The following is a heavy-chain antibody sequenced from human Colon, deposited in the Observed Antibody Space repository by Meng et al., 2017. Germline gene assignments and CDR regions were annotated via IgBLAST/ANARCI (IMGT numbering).Heavy chain of an antibody. V-gene: IGHV4-39*01. CDR2: IYYSGST. CDR1: GGSISTSGYY. CDR3: ARRVHDGRHYHYFDY. J-gene: IGHJ4*02. D-gene: IGHD3-16*01. Sequence: QPQLQESGPGLVKPSEALSLTCSVSGGSISTSGYYWGWIRQPPGKGLEWIGYIYYSGSTYYNPSLKSRVTISVDTSKNQFSLRLSSVTAADTAVYFCARRVHDGRHYHYFDYWGQGALVTVSS.